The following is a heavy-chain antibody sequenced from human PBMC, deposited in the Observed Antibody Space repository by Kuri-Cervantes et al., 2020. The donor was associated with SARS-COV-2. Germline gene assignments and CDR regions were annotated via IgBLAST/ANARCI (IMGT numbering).Heavy chain of an antibody. CDR1: GFTFSTSA. Sequence: GGSLRLSCAVSGFTFSTSAMNWVRQAPGKGLEWVSSISSSSSYIYYADSVKGRFTISRDNAKNSLYLQMNSLRAEDTAVYYCARGGCSSTSCLPFDYWGQGTLVTVSS. V-gene: IGHV3-21*01. CDR3: ARGGCSSTSCLPFDY. D-gene: IGHD2-2*01. CDR2: ISSSSSYI. J-gene: IGHJ4*02.